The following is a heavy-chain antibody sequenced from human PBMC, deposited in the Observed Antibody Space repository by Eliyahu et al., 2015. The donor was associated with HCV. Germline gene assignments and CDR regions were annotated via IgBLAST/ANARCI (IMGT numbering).Heavy chain of an antibody. J-gene: IGHJ6*02. CDR3: ARPIPSLYSYGYHTPFYYYYGMDV. CDR1: GGPFSXYA. D-gene: IGHD5-18*01. V-gene: IGHV1-69*04. Sequence: QVQLVQSGAEVKKPGSSVKVSCKASGGPFSXYAIXWXXQAPGXGLEWMGRXIPILGIANYAQKFQGRVTITADKSTSTAYMELSSLRSEDTAVYYCARPIPSLYSYGYHTPFYYYYGMDVWGQGTTVTVSS. CDR2: XIPILGIA.